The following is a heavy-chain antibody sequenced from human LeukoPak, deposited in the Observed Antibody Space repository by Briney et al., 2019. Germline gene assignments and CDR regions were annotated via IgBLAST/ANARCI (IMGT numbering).Heavy chain of an antibody. D-gene: IGHD2-15*01. CDR2: IIPIFGTA. J-gene: IGHJ5*02. Sequence: RASVKVSCKASGYTFTSYAISWVRQAPGQGLEWMGGIIPIFGTANYAQKFQGRVTITADESTSTAYMELSSLRSEDTAVYYCARVVVAATLTNWFDPWGQGTLVTVSS. CDR1: GYTFTSYA. V-gene: IGHV1-69*13. CDR3: ARVVVAATLTNWFDP.